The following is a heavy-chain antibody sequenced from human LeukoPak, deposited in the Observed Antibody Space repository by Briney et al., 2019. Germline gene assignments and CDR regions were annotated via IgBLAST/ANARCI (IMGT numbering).Heavy chain of an antibody. CDR2: ISGSGGST. Sequence: GGSLRLSCAASGFTFSSYAMTWARQAPGKGLEWVSAISGSGGSTYYADSVKGRFTISRDNSKNTLYLQMNSLRAEDTAVYYCAKDLLSGSYDYWGQGTLVTVSS. CDR3: AKDLLSGSYDY. V-gene: IGHV3-23*01. J-gene: IGHJ4*02. CDR1: GFTFSSYA. D-gene: IGHD1-26*01.